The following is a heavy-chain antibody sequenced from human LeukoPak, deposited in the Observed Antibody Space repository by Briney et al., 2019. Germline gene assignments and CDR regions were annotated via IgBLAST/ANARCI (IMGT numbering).Heavy chain of an antibody. CDR1: GFTFSSYE. Sequence: GGSLRLSCAASGFTFSSYEMNWVRQAPGKGLEWVSYISSSCSTIYYADSVKGRFTISRDNDKNSLYLQMNSLRAEDTAVYYCARDEPELQGFDYWGQGTLVTVSS. CDR3: ARDEPELQGFDY. D-gene: IGHD1-26*01. J-gene: IGHJ4*02. CDR2: ISSSCSTI. V-gene: IGHV3-48*03.